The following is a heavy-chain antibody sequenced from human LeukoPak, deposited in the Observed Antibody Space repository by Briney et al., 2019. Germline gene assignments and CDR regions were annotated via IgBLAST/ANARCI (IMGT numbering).Heavy chain of an antibody. Sequence: GSSLRLSCAASGFILSNHWMTWVRQAPGKGPEWVANMNKDGSEKYYVDSVEGRFTISRDTAKNSLYLQMNNLRAEDTALYYCARDNDMDVWGQGTTVIVSS. CDR2: MNKDGSEK. CDR3: ARDNDMDV. J-gene: IGHJ6*02. V-gene: IGHV3-7*03. CDR1: GFILSNHW.